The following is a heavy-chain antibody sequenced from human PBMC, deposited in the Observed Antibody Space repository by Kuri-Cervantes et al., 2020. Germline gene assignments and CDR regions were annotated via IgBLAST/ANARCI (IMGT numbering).Heavy chain of an antibody. CDR3: TRHLVVPAASDYYGMDV. V-gene: IGHV3-73*01. Sequence: GGPLRLSCAASGFTFSGSAMHWVRQASGKGLEWVGRIRSKANSYATAYAASVKGRFTISRDDSKNTAYLQMNSLKTEDTAVYYCTRHLVVPAASDYYGMDVWGQGTTVTVSS. CDR1: GFTFSGSA. J-gene: IGHJ6*02. D-gene: IGHD2-2*01. CDR2: IRSKANSYAT.